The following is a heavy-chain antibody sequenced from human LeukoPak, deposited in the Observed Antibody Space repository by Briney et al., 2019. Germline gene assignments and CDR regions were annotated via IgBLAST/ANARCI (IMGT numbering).Heavy chain of an antibody. J-gene: IGHJ4*02. CDR3: ARDPPYYDSSGYYYDY. D-gene: IGHD3-22*01. CDR2: ISGSSIYI. V-gene: IGHV3-21*01. CDR1: GFTFSTYS. Sequence: GGFLRLSCAASGFTFSTYSMNWVRQAPGKGLEWVSSISGSSIYIYYADSVEGRFTISRDNAKNSLYLQMNSLRAEDTAVYYCARDPPYYDSSGYYYDYWGQGTLVTVSS.